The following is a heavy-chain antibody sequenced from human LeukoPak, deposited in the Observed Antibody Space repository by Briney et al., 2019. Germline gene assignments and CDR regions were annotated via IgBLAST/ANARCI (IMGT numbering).Heavy chain of an antibody. J-gene: IGHJ2*01. CDR1: GGSISSGSYY. Sequence: PSQTLSLTCTVSGGSISSGSYYWSWIRQPPGKGLEWIGRIYTSGSTNYNPSLKSRVTISVNTSKNQFSLQLSSVTAADMAVYYCARHSHRVYDSSGYYHYWYFYLWGRGTVVTVSS. V-gene: IGHV4-61*02. CDR2: IYTSGST. D-gene: IGHD3-22*01. CDR3: ARHSHRVYDSSGYYHYWYFYL.